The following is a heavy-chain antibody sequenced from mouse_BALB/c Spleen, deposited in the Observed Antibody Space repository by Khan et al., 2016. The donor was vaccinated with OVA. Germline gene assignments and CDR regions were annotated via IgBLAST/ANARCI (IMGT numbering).Heavy chain of an antibody. V-gene: IGHV2-6-7*01. CDR2: IWGDGSK. CDR1: GFSLTDYG. Sequence: QVQLKESGPGLVAPSQSLSITCTVSGFSLTDYGVNWLRQSPGEGLEWLGMIWGDGSKDYNSDLKYRLSISKDNSKSQVFLKMNSLQTDDTARYYCARDTRNYALDYWGQGTSVTVSS. CDR3: ARDTRNYALDY. J-gene: IGHJ4*01.